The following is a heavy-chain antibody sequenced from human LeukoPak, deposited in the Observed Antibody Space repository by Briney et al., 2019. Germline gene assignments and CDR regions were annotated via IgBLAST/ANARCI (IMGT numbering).Heavy chain of an antibody. Sequence: VGSLRLSCAASGFTFSNYAMSWVRQAPGKGLEWVTSMSGSGGSTYYADSVKGRFTISRDNSKNTLYLQMNNLRAEDTALYYCAKNQGQWLVRVDYWGQGTLVTVSS. CDR1: GFTFSNYA. CDR3: AKNQGQWLVRVDY. CDR2: MSGSGGST. V-gene: IGHV3-23*01. D-gene: IGHD6-19*01. J-gene: IGHJ4*02.